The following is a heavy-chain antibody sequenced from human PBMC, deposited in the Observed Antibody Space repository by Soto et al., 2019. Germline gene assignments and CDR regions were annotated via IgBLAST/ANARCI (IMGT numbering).Heavy chain of an antibody. Sequence: ASVKVSCKASGYTFTGYYMHWVRQAPGQGLEWMGWINPNSGGTNYAQKFQGWVTMTRDTSISTAYIELSRLRSDDTAVYYCARSTSIGHYYYGMDVWGQGTTVTVSS. CDR2: INPNSGGT. CDR3: ARSTSIGHYYYGMDV. V-gene: IGHV1-2*04. J-gene: IGHJ6*02. D-gene: IGHD6-6*01. CDR1: GYTFTGYY.